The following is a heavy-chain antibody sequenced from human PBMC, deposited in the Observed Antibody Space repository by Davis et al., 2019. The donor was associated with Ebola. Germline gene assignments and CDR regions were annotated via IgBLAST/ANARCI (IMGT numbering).Heavy chain of an antibody. Sequence: GESLKISCAASGFTFSSYGMHWVRQAPGKGLEWVAVIWYDGSNKYYADSVKGRFTISRDNSKNTLYLQMNSLRAEDTAVYYCARRLPGRGSGSYFFHYYGMDVWGQGTTVTVSS. D-gene: IGHD3-10*01. J-gene: IGHJ6*02. CDR2: IWYDGSNK. CDR3: ARRLPGRGSGSYFFHYYGMDV. CDR1: GFTFSSYG. V-gene: IGHV3-33*01.